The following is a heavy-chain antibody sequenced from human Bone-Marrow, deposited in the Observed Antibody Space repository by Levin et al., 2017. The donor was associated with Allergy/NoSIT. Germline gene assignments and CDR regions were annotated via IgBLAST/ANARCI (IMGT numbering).Heavy chain of an antibody. CDR1: GFTFSTHW. J-gene: IGHJ4*02. V-gene: IGHV3-7*01. Sequence: SGGSLRLFCAASGFTFSTHWMSWVRQAPGKGLEWVAHIKHDGSEKLYVDSVKGRFTISRDNAKSSMYLQMNTLRVEDTAVYYCARWRWLQSEFDYWGQGTLVTVSS. CDR2: IKHDGSEK. CDR3: ARWRWLQSEFDY. D-gene: IGHD5-24*01.